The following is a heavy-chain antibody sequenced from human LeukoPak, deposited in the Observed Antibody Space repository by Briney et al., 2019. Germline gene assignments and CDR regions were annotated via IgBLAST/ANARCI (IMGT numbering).Heavy chain of an antibody. CDR1: GFTFSSYS. J-gene: IGHJ3*02. CDR3: ARDGGSGAFDI. D-gene: IGHD2-15*01. CDR2: ISSSSSYI. Sequence: GGSLRLSCAASGFTFSSYSMNWVRQAPGKGLEWVSSISSSSSYIYYADSVKGRFTISRDNAKNSLYLQMNSLRAEDTAVYYCARDGGSGAFDIWGQGTMVTVSS. V-gene: IGHV3-21*01.